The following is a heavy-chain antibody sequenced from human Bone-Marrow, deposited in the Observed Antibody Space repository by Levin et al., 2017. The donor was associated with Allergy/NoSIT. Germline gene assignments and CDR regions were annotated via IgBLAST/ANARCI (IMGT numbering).Heavy chain of an antibody. D-gene: IGHD3-16*02. J-gene: IGHJ4*02. CDR1: GFTFSSYG. CDR2: ISYDGSNK. CDR3: AKSSNYDYVWGSYRSYPFDY. Sequence: PGGSLRLSCAASGFTFSSYGMHWVRQAPGKGLEWVAVISYDGSNKYYADSVKGRFTISRDNSKNTLYLQMNSLRAEDTAVYYCAKSSNYDYVWGSYRSYPFDYWGQGTLVTVSS. V-gene: IGHV3-30*18.